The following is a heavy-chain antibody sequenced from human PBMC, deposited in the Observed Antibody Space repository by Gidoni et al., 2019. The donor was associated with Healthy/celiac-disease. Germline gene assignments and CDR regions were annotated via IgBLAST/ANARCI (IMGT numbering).Heavy chain of an antibody. CDR2: INHSGST. D-gene: IGHD2-2*01. V-gene: IGHV4-34*01. Sequence: QVQLQQWGAGLLKPSETLSLTCAVYGGSFSGYYWSWIRQPPGKGLEWIGEINHSGSTNYNPSLKSRVTISVDTSKNQFSLKLSSVTAADTAVYYCARGGGSYIVVVPAAIALYWFDPWGQGTLVTVSS. CDR1: GGSFSGYY. CDR3: ARGGGSYIVVVPAAIALYWFDP. J-gene: IGHJ5*02.